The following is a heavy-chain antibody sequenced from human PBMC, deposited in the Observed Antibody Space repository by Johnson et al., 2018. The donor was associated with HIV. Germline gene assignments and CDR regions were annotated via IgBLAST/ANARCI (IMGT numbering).Heavy chain of an antibody. D-gene: IGHD3-22*01. V-gene: IGHV3-20*04. J-gene: IGHJ3*02. CDR3: AKANYYVYAFDM. Sequence: VQLVESGGGLVQPGGSLRLSCAASGFTVSNYYMTWVRQSPGKGLEWVSVINWNGGSIGYAESVKGRFTISRDNAKNSLYLQINSLRAEDTALYYCAKANYYVYAFDMWGQGTMVTVSS. CDR1: GFTVSNYY. CDR2: INWNGGSI.